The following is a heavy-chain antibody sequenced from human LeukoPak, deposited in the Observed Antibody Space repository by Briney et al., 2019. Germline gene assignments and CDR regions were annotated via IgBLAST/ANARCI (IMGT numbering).Heavy chain of an antibody. J-gene: IGHJ6*03. CDR3: ARVSITMVRDYYYYMDV. D-gene: IGHD3-10*01. CDR2: IYYSGST. CDR1: GGSISSYY. Sequence: PSETPSLTCTVSGGSISSYYWSWIRQPPGKGLEWIGYIYYSGSTNYNPSLKSRVTISVDTSKNQFSLKLSSVTAADTAVYYCARVSITMVRDYYYYMDVWGKGTTVTVSS. V-gene: IGHV4-59*01.